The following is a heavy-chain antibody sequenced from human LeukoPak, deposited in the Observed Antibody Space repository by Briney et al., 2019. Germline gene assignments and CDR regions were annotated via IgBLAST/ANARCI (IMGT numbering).Heavy chain of an antibody. CDR1: GASVNDNY. Sequence: SGTLSLTCTVSGASVNDNYWSWGRQPAGKTLEWIGRIYTDGSTNYNPSLKSRVAISVDTSTNQFSLFLRSVTAADTAIYYCTIGSSSGSLAYWGQGTLVTVSS. CDR2: IYTDGST. J-gene: IGHJ4*02. D-gene: IGHD2-15*01. CDR3: TIGSSSGSLAY. V-gene: IGHV4-4*07.